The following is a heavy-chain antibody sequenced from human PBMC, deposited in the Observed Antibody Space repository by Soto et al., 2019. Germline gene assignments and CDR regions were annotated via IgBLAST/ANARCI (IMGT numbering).Heavy chain of an antibody. CDR3: ARVEGSSSDNWFDP. Sequence: SETLSLTCTVSGGSISSYYWSWIRQPPGKGLEWIGYIYYSGSTNYNPSLKSRVTISVDTSKNQFSLKLSSVTAADTAVYYCARVEGSSSDNWFDPWGQGTLVTVSS. D-gene: IGHD6-6*01. CDR1: GGSISSYY. V-gene: IGHV4-59*01. J-gene: IGHJ5*02. CDR2: IYYSGST.